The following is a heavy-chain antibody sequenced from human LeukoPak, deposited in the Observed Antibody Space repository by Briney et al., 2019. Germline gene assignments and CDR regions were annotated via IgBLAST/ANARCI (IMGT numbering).Heavy chain of an antibody. CDR3: ARERYSGYDFYY. Sequence: ASVKVSCKASGYTFTGYYMHWVRQAPGQGLEWMGWINPNSGGTNYAQKFQGRVTMTRDTSISTAYMELSRLRPDDTAVYYCARERYSGYDFYYWGQGTLVTVSS. CDR1: GYTFTGYY. D-gene: IGHD5-12*01. V-gene: IGHV1-2*02. CDR2: INPNSGGT. J-gene: IGHJ4*02.